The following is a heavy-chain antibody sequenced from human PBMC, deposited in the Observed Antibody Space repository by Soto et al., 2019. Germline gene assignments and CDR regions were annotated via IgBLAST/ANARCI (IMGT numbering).Heavy chain of an antibody. CDR1: GFSFSNAW. CDR3: TKDPDYYYDMDV. Sequence: GGSLRLSCAASGFSFSNAWMSWVRQAPGKGLEWVGRIKSKTYGGTTDYAAPVKGRFTISRDDSKNTLNLQMSSLKTEDTGVYYCTKDPDYYYDMDVWGQGTPVTVSS. J-gene: IGHJ6*02. CDR2: IKSKTYGGTT. V-gene: IGHV3-15*01.